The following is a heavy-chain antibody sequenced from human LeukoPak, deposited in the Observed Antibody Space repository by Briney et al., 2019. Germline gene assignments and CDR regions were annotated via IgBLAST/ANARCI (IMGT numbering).Heavy chain of an antibody. D-gene: IGHD3-22*01. Sequence: GGSLRLSCAASGFTFSNSAMTWVRQAPGKGLEWVSAISGSGGSTYYADSVKGRFTISRDNSKNTLYLQMNSLRAEDTAVYYCARDYYDSSGYCLDYWGQGTLVTVSS. CDR2: ISGSGGST. CDR1: GFTFSNSA. J-gene: IGHJ4*02. CDR3: ARDYYDSSGYCLDY. V-gene: IGHV3-23*01.